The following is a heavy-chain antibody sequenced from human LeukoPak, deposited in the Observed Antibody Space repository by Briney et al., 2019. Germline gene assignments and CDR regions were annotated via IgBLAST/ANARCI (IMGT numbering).Heavy chain of an antibody. Sequence: GGSLRLSCAASGFPFSNYAIHWVRQAPGRGLEWLAVISYDGVNKYYADYVKGRFTLSRDNSRNTVFLQMNGLRPEDTAVYSCAKDRNEAFDYWGQGTLVTVSS. CDR1: GFPFSNYA. V-gene: IGHV3-30-3*02. CDR2: ISYDGVNK. D-gene: IGHD1-1*01. CDR3: AKDRNEAFDY. J-gene: IGHJ4*02.